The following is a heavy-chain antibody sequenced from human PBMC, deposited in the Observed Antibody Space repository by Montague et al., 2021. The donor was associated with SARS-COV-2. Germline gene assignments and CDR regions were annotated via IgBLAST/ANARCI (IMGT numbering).Heavy chain of an antibody. V-gene: IGHV4-39*01. CDR2: NYYSGST. J-gene: IGHJ4*02. CDR1: GGSISSSSYY. Sequence: SETLSLTCTVSGGSISSSSYYWGWIRQPPGKGLDWIGSNYYSGSTYYNPSLKSRVTISVDTSKNQFSLKLSSVTAADTAVYYCARQMGQSSIFRVVIQYYFYYWGQGALVTVSS. CDR3: ARQMGQSSIFRVVIQYYFYY. D-gene: IGHD3-3*01.